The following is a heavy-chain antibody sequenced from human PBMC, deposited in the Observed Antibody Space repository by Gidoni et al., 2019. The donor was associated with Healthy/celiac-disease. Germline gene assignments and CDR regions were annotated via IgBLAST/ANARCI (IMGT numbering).Heavy chain of an antibody. CDR1: GGSISSSSYY. CDR3: ASGEWFGVLGYYFDY. J-gene: IGHJ4*02. Sequence: QLQLQESGPGLVKPSETLSLTCTVSGGSISSSSYYWGWIRQPPGKGLEWIGSIYYSGSTYYNPSFKSRVTISVDTSKNQFSLKLSSVTAADTAVYYCASGEWFGVLGYYFDYWGQGTLVTVSS. V-gene: IGHV4-39*01. D-gene: IGHD3-10*01. CDR2: IYYSGST.